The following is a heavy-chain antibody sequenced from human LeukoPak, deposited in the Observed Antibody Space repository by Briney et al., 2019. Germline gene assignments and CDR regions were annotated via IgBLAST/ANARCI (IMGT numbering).Heavy chain of an antibody. Sequence: ASVKVSCKASGCTFTNYGVSWVRQAPGQGLEWMGWISTYNGDTDYAQKFQGRVTLTTDTSTSTAYLELRSLRSDDTAVYYCARGAGGWYYFDYWGRGTLVTVSS. CDR3: ARGAGGWYYFDY. D-gene: IGHD6-19*01. J-gene: IGHJ4*02. CDR2: ISTYNGDT. V-gene: IGHV1-18*01. CDR1: GCTFTNYG.